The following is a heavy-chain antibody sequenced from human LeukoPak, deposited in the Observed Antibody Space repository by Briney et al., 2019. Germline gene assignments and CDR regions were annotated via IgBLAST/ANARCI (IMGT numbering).Heavy chain of an antibody. CDR3: AKAPVTSCRGAFCYPFDY. J-gene: IGHJ4*02. CDR2: LNWNGGST. CDR1: GFSFDDYV. V-gene: IGHV3-20*04. Sequence: GGSLRLSCAASGFSFDDYVMSWVRQAPGKGLEWVSGLNWNGGSTGYADSVKGRFTISRDNAKNSLYLQMNSLGAEDAAVYYCAKAPVTSCRGAFCYPFDYWGQGTLVTVSS. D-gene: IGHD2-15*01.